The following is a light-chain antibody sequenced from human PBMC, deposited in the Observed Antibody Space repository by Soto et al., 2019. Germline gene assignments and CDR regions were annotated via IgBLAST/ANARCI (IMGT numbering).Light chain of an antibody. Sequence: DIQMTQSPSTLSASVGDRVTITCRDSQSISSRLAGYQQKPGKAPKILIYDASNLESGVPSRLSGGGSGTEFTLTISSLQPDDFATYYCQQYNSYSLTFGGGTKVEIK. CDR3: QQYNSYSLT. CDR1: QSISSR. CDR2: DAS. V-gene: IGKV1-5*01. J-gene: IGKJ4*01.